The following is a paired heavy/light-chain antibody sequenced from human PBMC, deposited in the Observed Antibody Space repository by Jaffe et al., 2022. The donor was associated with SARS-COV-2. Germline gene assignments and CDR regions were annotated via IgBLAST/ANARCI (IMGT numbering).Light chain of an antibody. CDR1: QSLLYTNGYNY. CDR2: SGS. Sequence: DIVMTQSPLSLPVTPGEPASISCRSSQSLLYTNGYNYLNWYLQKPGQSPQLLIYSGSNRASGVPDRFSGSGSGTDFTLKISRVEAEDVGVYYCMQALQTPQTFGQGTKLEIK. V-gene: IGKV2-28*01. CDR3: MQALQTPQT. J-gene: IGKJ2*01.
Heavy chain of an antibody. CDR1: GGSFSGYD. J-gene: IGHJ4*02. V-gene: IGHV4-34*01. CDR3: ARWKPGGYNFFDF. Sequence: QVQLQQWGAGLLKPSETLSLTCAVYGGSFSGYDWSWIRQSPGKGLEWIGEFTHRGTVNYKSSLKSRVTISVDTSKNNFSLKLSSVTAADTAVYYCARWKPGGYNFFDFWGQGTVVTVSS. D-gene: IGHD5-12*01. CDR2: FTHRGTV.